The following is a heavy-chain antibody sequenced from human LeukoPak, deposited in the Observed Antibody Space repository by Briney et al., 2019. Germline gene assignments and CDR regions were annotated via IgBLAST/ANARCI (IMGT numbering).Heavy chain of an antibody. CDR2: INPNSGGT. CDR1: GYTFTGYY. CDR3: ARGEEFDP. Sequence: ASVKVSCKASGYTFTGYYIHWVRQAPGQGLEWMGWINPNSGGTNYAQKFQGRVTMTRDTPISTAYMELSRLTSDDTAMYYCARGEEFDPWGQGTLVTVSS. J-gene: IGHJ5*02. V-gene: IGHV1-2*02.